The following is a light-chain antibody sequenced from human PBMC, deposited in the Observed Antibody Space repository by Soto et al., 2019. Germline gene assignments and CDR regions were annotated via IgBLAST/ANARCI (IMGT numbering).Light chain of an antibody. CDR3: QQYGSSPRT. J-gene: IGKJ1*01. V-gene: IGKV3-20*01. CDR1: QSVSGYY. CDR2: GAS. Sequence: EIVLTQSPGTLSLSPGERATLSCRASQSVSGYYLAWYQQGPGQAPRLLIYGASSRATGIPDRFSGSGSGTDFTLTISRLEPEDFAVYYCQQYGSSPRTFGQGTKVEIK.